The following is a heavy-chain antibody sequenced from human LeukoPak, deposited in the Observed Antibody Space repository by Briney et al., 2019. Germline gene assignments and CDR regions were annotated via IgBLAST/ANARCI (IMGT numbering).Heavy chain of an antibody. V-gene: IGHV3-21*01. CDR2: ISTSSSYI. CDR3: AREQLRFDP. CDR1: GFTFSSYS. Sequence: GGSLRLSCAASGFTFSSYSMNWARQAPGKGLEWVSSISTSSSYIYYADSVKGRFTISRDNAKNSLYLQMNSLRAEDTAVYYCAREQLRFDPWGQGTLVTVSS. J-gene: IGHJ5*02. D-gene: IGHD5-18*01.